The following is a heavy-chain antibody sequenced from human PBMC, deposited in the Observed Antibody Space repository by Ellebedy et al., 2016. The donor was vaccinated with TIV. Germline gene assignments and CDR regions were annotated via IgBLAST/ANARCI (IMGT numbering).Heavy chain of an antibody. Sequence: GESLKISXAASGFIVSKNYVSWVRQAPGKGLEWVSKTFGDGRTSYAESVKGRFTMSRDSSENMVYLQMNNLRVEDTAVYYCANYWAGYGLDYWGQGTLVTVSS. CDR1: GFIVSKNY. CDR2: TFGDGRT. D-gene: IGHD5-18*01. J-gene: IGHJ4*02. V-gene: IGHV3-66*01. CDR3: ANYWAGYGLDY.